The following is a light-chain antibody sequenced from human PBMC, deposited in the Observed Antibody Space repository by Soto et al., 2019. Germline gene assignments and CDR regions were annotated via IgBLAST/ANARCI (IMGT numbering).Light chain of an antibody. J-gene: IGKJ1*01. CDR3: QQYGSSPTT. CDR2: GAS. V-gene: IGKV3-20*01. CDR1: QSVTSNY. Sequence: EIVLTQSPGTLSLSPGERATLSCRASQSVTSNYLAWYQQKPGQAPRLVIFGASIRDTGIPDRISGSGSGTDFTLTISRLETEDFAVYHCQQYGSSPTTFGQGTKVDIK.